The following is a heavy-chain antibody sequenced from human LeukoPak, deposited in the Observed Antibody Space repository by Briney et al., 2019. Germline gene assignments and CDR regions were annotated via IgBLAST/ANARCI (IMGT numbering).Heavy chain of an antibody. J-gene: IGHJ4*02. D-gene: IGHD3-22*01. CDR1: GYTFTDYY. CDR3: ARGHYYSDGRYPLHY. CDR2: INPNSGGT. Sequence: ASVKVSCKTSGYTFTDYYMHWVRQAPGQGLEWMGWINPNSGGTNYAQKFQGRVTMTRDTSISTAYMELSRMISDDTAVYYCARGHYYSDGRYPLHYWGQGTLVTVSS. V-gene: IGHV1-2*02.